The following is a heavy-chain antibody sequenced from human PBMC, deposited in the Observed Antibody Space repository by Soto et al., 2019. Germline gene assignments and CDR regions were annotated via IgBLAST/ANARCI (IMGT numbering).Heavy chain of an antibody. CDR3: ARQVVVVTAADYGEYLYYYSGMDV. Sequence: PGESLKISCKGSGYSFTSYWISWVRQVPGKGLEWMGRIDPSDSYTNYSPSFQGHVTISADKSISTAYLQWSSLKASDTAMYYCARQVVVVTAADYGEYLYYYSGMDVWGQGTTVTVSS. V-gene: IGHV5-10-1*01. D-gene: IGHD2-2*01. CDR1: GYSFTSYW. J-gene: IGHJ6*02. CDR2: IDPSDSYT.